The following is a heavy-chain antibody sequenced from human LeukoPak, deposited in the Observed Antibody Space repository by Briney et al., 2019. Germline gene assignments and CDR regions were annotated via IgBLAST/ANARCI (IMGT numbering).Heavy chain of an antibody. Sequence: ASVKVSCKASGYTFTSYYMHWVRQAPGQGLEWMGIINPSGGSTSYAQKFQGRVTMTTDTSTSTAYMELRSLRSDDTAVYYCARLQWELHFVDYWGQGTLVTVSS. CDR3: ARLQWELHFVDY. CDR2: INPSGGST. D-gene: IGHD1-26*01. J-gene: IGHJ4*02. V-gene: IGHV1-46*01. CDR1: GYTFTSYY.